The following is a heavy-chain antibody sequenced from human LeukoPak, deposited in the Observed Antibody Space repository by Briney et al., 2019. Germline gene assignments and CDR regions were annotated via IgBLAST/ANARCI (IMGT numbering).Heavy chain of an antibody. CDR1: GGSISSCSYY. CDR3: ARGASRIDY. V-gene: IGHV4-61*02. Sequence: SQTLTLTCTVSGGSISSCSYYWSWIPQPAGKGLEWIGRIYTSGSTNYNPSLKSRVTISVGTSKNQFSVKLSSVTAADTDVYYCARGASRIDYWGQGTLVTVSS. CDR2: IYTSGST. J-gene: IGHJ4*02.